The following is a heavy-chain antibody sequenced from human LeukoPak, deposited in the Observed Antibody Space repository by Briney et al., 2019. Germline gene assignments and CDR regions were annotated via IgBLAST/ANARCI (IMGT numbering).Heavy chain of an antibody. CDR3: ASDHGSDWHYFDY. Sequence: PGGSLRLSCAASGFAFSSYEMNWVRQAPGKGLEWVSYISSSGNTIYYADSVKGRFTISRDNAKNSLYLQMNSLRAEDTAVYYCASDHGSDWHYFDYWGQGTLVTVSS. CDR2: ISSSGNTI. D-gene: IGHD6-19*01. V-gene: IGHV3-48*03. J-gene: IGHJ4*02. CDR1: GFAFSSYE.